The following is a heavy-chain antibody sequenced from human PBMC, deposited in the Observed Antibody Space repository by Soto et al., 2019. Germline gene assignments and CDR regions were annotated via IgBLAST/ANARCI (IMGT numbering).Heavy chain of an antibody. Sequence: GGSLRLSCAASKFTFSSYAMSWVRQAPWKGLEWFSGISGSGGSAYYADSVKGRFTISRDNSKNTLYLQMNSLRAEDTAIYYCVGSRGWILDSWGQGTLVTVSS. CDR1: KFTFSSYA. D-gene: IGHD6-19*01. V-gene: IGHV3-23*01. CDR3: VGSRGWILDS. J-gene: IGHJ4*02. CDR2: ISGSGGSA.